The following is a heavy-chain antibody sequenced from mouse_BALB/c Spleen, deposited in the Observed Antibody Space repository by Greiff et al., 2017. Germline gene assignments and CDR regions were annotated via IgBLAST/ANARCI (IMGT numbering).Heavy chain of an antibody. D-gene: IGHD4-1*01. Sequence: QVHVKQSGPELVKPGASVKISCKASGYTFTDYYINWVKQKPGQGLEWIGWIYPGSGNTKYNEKFKGKATLTVDTSSSTAYMQLSSLTSEDTAVYYCTRASNWGYAMDYWGQGTSVTVSS. V-gene: IGHV1-84*02. CDR3: TRASNWGYAMDY. CDR2: IYPGSGNT. J-gene: IGHJ4*01. CDR1: GYTFTDYY.